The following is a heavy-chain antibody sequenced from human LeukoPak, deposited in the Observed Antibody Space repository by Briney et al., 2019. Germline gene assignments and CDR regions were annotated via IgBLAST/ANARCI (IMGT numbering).Heavy chain of an antibody. CDR1: GFTFSSYG. D-gene: IGHD2-21*02. CDR2: ISGSGGST. V-gene: IGHV3-23*01. J-gene: IGHJ2*01. CDR3: AKDSLHIVVVTAKYFDL. Sequence: GGSLRLSCAASGFTFSSYGMSWVRQAPGKGLEWVSAISGSGGSTYYADSVKGRFTISRDNSKNTLYLQMNSLRAEDTAVYYCAKDSLHIVVVTAKYFDLWGRGTLVTVSS.